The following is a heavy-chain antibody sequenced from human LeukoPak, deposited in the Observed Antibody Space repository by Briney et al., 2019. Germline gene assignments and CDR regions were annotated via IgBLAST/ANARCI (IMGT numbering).Heavy chain of an antibody. V-gene: IGHV1-2*02. Sequence: GASVKVSCKASGYTFTGYYMHWVRQAPGRGLEWMGWINPNSGGTNYAQKFQGRVTMTRDTSISTAYMELSRLRSDDTAVYYCARGAALRRFLEWSKNWFDPWGQGTLVTVSS. CDR2: INPNSGGT. J-gene: IGHJ5*02. CDR3: ARGAALRRFLEWSKNWFDP. D-gene: IGHD3-3*01. CDR1: GYTFTGYY.